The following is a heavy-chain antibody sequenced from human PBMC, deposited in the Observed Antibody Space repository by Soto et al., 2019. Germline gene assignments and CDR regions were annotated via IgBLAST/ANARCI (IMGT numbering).Heavy chain of an antibody. V-gene: IGHV3-7*01. CDR3: SRDRAYNRFDY. J-gene: IGHJ4*02. CDR2: IKEDGSRT. D-gene: IGHD1-1*01. Sequence: GGSLRLSCAASGFTFSSAWMAWVRQAPGKGLEWLANIKEDGSRTNYVASVKGRFTISRDNAKNSLYLQMTSLRVEDTAVYYCSRDRAYNRFDYWGQGTLVTVSS. CDR1: GFTFSSAW.